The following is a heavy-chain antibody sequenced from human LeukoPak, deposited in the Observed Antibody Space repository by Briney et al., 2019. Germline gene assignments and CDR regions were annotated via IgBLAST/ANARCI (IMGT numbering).Heavy chain of an antibody. D-gene: IGHD6-13*01. CDR1: GGSISSSSYY. CDR2: IYYSGST. CDR3: AGHQDKLSSSWYVSYFDY. V-gene: IGHV4-39*01. J-gene: IGHJ4*02. Sequence: PSETLSLTCTVSGGSISSSSYYWGWIRQPPGKGLEWIGSIYYSGSTYYNPSLKSRVTISVDTSKNQFSLKLSSVTAADTAVYYCAGHQDKLSSSWYVSYFDYWGQGTLVTVSS.